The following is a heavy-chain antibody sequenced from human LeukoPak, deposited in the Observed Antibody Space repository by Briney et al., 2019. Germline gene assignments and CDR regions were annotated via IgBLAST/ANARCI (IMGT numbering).Heavy chain of an antibody. V-gene: IGHV1-2*02. CDR2: IRSNGGGT. J-gene: IGHJ4*02. CDR1: GYTFTGYY. Sequence: GASVKLSCTASGYTFTGYYMHWVRQAPGQGLEWMGCIRSNGGGTNYAQKFKGRVTMTRDTSISTAYMELSRLRADDTAVYYCVRGGGYSYGLPSGYWGQGNLVTVSS. D-gene: IGHD5-18*01. CDR3: VRGGGYSYGLPSGY.